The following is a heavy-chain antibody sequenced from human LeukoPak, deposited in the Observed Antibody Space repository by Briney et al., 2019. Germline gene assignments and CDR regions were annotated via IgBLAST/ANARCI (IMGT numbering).Heavy chain of an antibody. V-gene: IGHV1-18*01. CDR3: ARDPFPYSSGWLGDNWFDP. CDR1: GYTFTSYG. Sequence: ASVKVSCKASGYTFTSYGISWVRQAPGQGLERMGWISADNGNTNYAQKLQGRVTMTTDTSTSTAYMELRSLRSDDTAVYYCARDPFPYSSGWLGDNWFDPWGQGTLVTVSS. D-gene: IGHD6-19*01. CDR2: ISADNGNT. J-gene: IGHJ5*02.